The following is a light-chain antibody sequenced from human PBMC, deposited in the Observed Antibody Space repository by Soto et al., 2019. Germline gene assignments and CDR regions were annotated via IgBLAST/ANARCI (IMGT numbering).Light chain of an antibody. J-gene: IGKJ1*01. CDR1: QSINSY. CDR2: GVS. V-gene: IGKV3-15*01. CDR3: QQYNNWPRT. Sequence: EIVMTQSPATLSVSLGERATLSCRASQSINSYLAWYQQKPGQAPSLLIYGVSTMDTGIPARFSGSASGTEFTLTISSLQSEDFAVYYCQQYNNWPRTFGQGTKVEIK.